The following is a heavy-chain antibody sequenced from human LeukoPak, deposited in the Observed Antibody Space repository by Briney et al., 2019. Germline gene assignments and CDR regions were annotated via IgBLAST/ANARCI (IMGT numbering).Heavy chain of an antibody. CDR2: IYPGDSDT. J-gene: IGHJ4*02. CDR3: ARPMSSGRLSGCDY. D-gene: IGHD3-10*01. Sequence: GESLEISCKGSGYLFNTYWIGWVRQLPGKGLEWMGIIYPGDSDTRYSPSFQGQVTISADKSISTAYLQWNSLKASDTAMYYCARPMSSGRLSGCDYWGQGTLVTVSS. CDR1: GYLFNTYW. V-gene: IGHV5-51*01.